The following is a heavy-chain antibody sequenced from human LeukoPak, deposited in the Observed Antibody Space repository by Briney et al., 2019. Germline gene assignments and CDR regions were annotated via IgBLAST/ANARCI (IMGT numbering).Heavy chain of an antibody. V-gene: IGHV4-30-4*01. Sequence: SETLSLTCTVSGGSISSGDYYWSWIRQPPGKGLEWIGYIYYSGSTYYNPSLKSRVTISVDTSKNQFSLKLSSVTAGDTAVYYCARESILSGYSGYDIFDYWGQGTLVTVSS. J-gene: IGHJ4*02. CDR3: ARESILSGYSGYDIFDY. CDR1: GGSISSGDYY. D-gene: IGHD5-12*01. CDR2: IYYSGST.